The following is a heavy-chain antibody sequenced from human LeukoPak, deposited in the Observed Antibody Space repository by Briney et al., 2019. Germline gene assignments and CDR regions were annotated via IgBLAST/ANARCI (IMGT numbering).Heavy chain of an antibody. J-gene: IGHJ5*02. CDR1: GDSIISGDYC. CDR3: ARAWARGATESNWFDP. D-gene: IGHD1-26*01. V-gene: IGHV4-31*03. CDR2: ICYSGNT. Sequence: SETLSLTCTVSGDSIISGDYCWSWVRQHPGKGLEWIGYICYSGNTYYNPSLESRVTISIDTSKNHFSLRLSSVTAADTAVYYCARAWARGATESNWFDPWGQGTLVTVSS.